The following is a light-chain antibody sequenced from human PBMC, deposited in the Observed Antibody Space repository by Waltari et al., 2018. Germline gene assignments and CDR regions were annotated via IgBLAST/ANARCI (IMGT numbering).Light chain of an antibody. CDR2: YDS. Sequence: QSALTQPRSVSGSPGQSVTISCTKPLHYVSWYQQHPGKAPHLIIYYDSKRPSGVPGRVSGSKSGNTASLTISGLQTEDEADYYCCSFAGSHTEIFDGGTKLTVL. V-gene: IGLV2-11*01. CDR3: CSFAGSHTEI. J-gene: IGLJ2*01. CDR1: LHY.